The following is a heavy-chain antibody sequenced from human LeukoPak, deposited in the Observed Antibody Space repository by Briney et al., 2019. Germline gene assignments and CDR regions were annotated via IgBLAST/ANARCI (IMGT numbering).Heavy chain of an antibody. V-gene: IGHV3-74*01. D-gene: IGHD5-12*01. CDR3: AREYNGGLDY. Sequence: GGSLRLSCAASGFTFSNYWMHWVRQTPGKGLVWVANIETDGTTIHYADSVKGRFTISRDNAENTVYLQMNSLRAEDTGVCHCAREYNGGLDYWGQGTLVTVSS. CDR2: IETDGTTI. J-gene: IGHJ4*02. CDR1: GFTFSNYW.